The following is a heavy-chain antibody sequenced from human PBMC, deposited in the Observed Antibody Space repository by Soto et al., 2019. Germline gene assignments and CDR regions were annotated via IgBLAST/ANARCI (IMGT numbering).Heavy chain of an antibody. D-gene: IGHD6-13*01. CDR1: GFTFSSYA. CDR2: ISYEGGNK. CDR3: ARDRAAVTSPYGMDV. V-gene: IGHV3-30-3*01. Sequence: QVQLVESGGGVVQPGRSLRLSCAASGFTFSSYAMHWVRQAPGKGLEWVALISYEGGNKYYADSVKGRFTISTDNSKNTLYMQMKSLSTEDTAVYYCARDRAAVTSPYGMDVWGQGTTVTVSS. J-gene: IGHJ6*02.